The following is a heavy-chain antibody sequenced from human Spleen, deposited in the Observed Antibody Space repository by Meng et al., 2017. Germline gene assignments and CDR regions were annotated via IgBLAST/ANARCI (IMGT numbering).Heavy chain of an antibody. Sequence: LRLSCTVSGGSISSDTYYWSWIRQNPGKGLEWIAYIYHTGSTYYNPSLKSRVTVSIDTSKNQFSLKLSSVTAADTAVYYCARGRGVATINPFNDWGQGTLVTVSS. V-gene: IGHV4-31*03. J-gene: IGHJ4*02. CDR3: ARGRGVATINPFND. CDR1: GGSISSDTYY. D-gene: IGHD5-24*01. CDR2: IYHTGST.